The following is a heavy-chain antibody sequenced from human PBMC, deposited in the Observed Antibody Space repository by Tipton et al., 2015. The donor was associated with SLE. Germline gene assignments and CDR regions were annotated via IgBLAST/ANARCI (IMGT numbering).Heavy chain of an antibody. CDR1: GYTFTSYD. CDR2: MNPNSGNT. J-gene: IGHJ4*02. V-gene: IGHV1-8*01. Sequence: QLVQSGAEVKKPGASVKVSCKAAGYTFTSYDINWVRQATGQGLEWMGWMNPNSGNTGYAQKFQGRVTMTRNTSISTAYMELSSLRSEDTAVYYCARGLGTGTNPLTYFDYWGQGTLVTVSS. D-gene: IGHD1-7*01. CDR3: ARGLGTGTNPLTYFDY.